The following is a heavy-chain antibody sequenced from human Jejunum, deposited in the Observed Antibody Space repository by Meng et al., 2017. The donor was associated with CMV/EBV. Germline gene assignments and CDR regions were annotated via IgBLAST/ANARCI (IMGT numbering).Heavy chain of an antibody. V-gene: IGHV3-66*02. J-gene: IGHJ4*02. D-gene: IGHD3-22*01. Sequence: SNYMGGVRHTPRRGVDGVTVIYAGDDTYNVDCVKGRFTISRDNSKNTLFLQMNSLRAENTAIYYCARRYYYDSSGYYLDYWGQGTLITVSS. CDR1: SNY. CDR2: IYAGDDT. CDR3: ARRYYYDSSGYYLDY.